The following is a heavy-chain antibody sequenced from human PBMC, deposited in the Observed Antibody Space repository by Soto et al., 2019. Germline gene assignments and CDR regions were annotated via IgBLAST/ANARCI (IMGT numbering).Heavy chain of an antibody. CDR3: ARRLKRIAAVLDP. J-gene: IGHJ5*02. V-gene: IGHV1-2*02. Sequence: QVQLVQSGAEVKKPGASVKVSCKASGYTFTGYYMHWVRQAPGQGLEWMGWINRNSGGTNYAQKFQGRVTMTRDTSISTAYMELSRLRSDDTAVYYCARRLKRIAAVLDPWGQGTLVTVSS. D-gene: IGHD6-13*01. CDR1: GYTFTGYY. CDR2: INRNSGGT.